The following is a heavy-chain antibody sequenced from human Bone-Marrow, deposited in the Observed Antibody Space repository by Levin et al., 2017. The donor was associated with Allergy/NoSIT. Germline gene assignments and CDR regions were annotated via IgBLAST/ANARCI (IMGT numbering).Heavy chain of an antibody. CDR1: GGSISSSSYY. Sequence: PSETLSLTCTVSGGSISSSSYYWGWIRQPPGTGLEWIGSIYYSGSTYYNPSLKSRVTISVDTSKNQFSLKLSSVTAADTAVYYCARKIPRYCSSTSCYSPTYYYYDYMDVWGKGTTVTVSS. D-gene: IGHD2-2*01. CDR3: ARKIPRYCSSTSCYSPTYYYYDYMDV. V-gene: IGHV4-39*01. J-gene: IGHJ6*03. CDR2: IYYSGST.